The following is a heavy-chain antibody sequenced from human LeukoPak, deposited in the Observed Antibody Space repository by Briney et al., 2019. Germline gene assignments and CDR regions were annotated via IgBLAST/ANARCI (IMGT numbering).Heavy chain of an antibody. CDR1: GYTFTGYY. D-gene: IGHD3-3*01. CDR2: INPNSGGT. J-gene: IGHJ4*02. CDR3: ARGDYDFWSGYPTDY. Sequence: ASVKVSCKASGYTFTGYYMHWVRHAPGQGLEWMGWINPNSGGTNYAQKFQGRVTMTRGTSISTAYMELSRLRSDDTAVYYCARGDYDFWSGYPTDYWGQGTLVTVSS. V-gene: IGHV1-2*02.